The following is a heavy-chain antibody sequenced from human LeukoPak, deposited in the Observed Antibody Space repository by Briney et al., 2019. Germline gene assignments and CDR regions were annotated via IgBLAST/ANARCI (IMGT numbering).Heavy chain of an antibody. CDR1: GFTFSSYA. CDR2: ISSNGGST. D-gene: IGHD6-13*01. Sequence: PGGSLRLSCAASGFTFSSYAMHWVRQAPGKGLEYVSAISSNGGSTYYANSVKGRFTISRDNSKNTLYLQMGSLRAEDMAVYYCARVGSTAAAGTDYWGQGTLVTVSS. V-gene: IGHV3-64*01. CDR3: ARVGSTAAAGTDY. J-gene: IGHJ4*02.